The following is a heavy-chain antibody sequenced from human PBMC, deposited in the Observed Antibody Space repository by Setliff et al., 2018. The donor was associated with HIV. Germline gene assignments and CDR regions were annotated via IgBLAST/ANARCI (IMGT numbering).Heavy chain of an antibody. D-gene: IGHD2-15*01. CDR1: GFTFSDHY. CDR3: GRAKSWYYYMDV. CDR2: IKSKTDGGTT. J-gene: IGHJ6*03. Sequence: GGSLRLSCAASGFTFSDHYMDWVRQAPGKGLEWVGRIKSKTDGGTTDYAAPVKGRFTISRDDSKSIAYLQMNSLKAEDTAVYYCGRAKSWYYYMDVWGKGTTVTVSS. V-gene: IGHV3-15*01.